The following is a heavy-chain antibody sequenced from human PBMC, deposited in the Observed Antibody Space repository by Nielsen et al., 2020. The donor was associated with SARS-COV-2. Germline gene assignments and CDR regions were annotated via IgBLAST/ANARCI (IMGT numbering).Heavy chain of an antibody. D-gene: IGHD5-24*01. Sequence: GESLKISCAASGFTFGSYSFNWVRQAPGKGLEWISYISSTSITIYYADSVKGRFTIDRDNAKNSLYLQMNGLRDDDTAMYFCARDQGWLRQKGHWYLDLWGRGALVTVSS. J-gene: IGHJ2*01. V-gene: IGHV3-48*02. CDR3: ARDQGWLRQKGHWYLDL. CDR2: ISSTSITI. CDR1: GFTFGSYS.